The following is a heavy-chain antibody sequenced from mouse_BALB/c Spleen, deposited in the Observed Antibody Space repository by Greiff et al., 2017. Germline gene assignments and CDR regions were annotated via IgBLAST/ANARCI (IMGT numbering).Heavy chain of an antibody. D-gene: IGHD2-14*01. CDR3: YYRYERYYAMDY. CDR1: GYSFTSYW. Sequence: EVQLMESGTVLARPGASVKMSCKASGYSFTSYWMHWVKQRPGQGLEWIGAIYPGNSDTSYNQKFKGKAKLTAVTSASTAYMELSSLTNEDSAVYYCYYRYERYYAMDYWGQGTSVTVSS. J-gene: IGHJ4*01. CDR2: IYPGNSDT. V-gene: IGHV1-5*01.